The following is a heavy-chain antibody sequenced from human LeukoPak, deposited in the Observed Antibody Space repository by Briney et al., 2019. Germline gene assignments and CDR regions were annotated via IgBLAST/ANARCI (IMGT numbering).Heavy chain of an antibody. CDR1: GFSVSTSG. J-gene: IGHJ4*02. CDR2: ISVEGERA. CDR3: AQGYSSGWYPH. V-gene: IGHV3-23*01. D-gene: IGHD6-19*01. Sequence: GGSLRLSCTVSGFSVSTSGMSWVRQAQGKGLQTISAISVEGERAYYADSVKGRFTISRDNSKNTLYLQMNSLRVEDTAVYYCAQGYSSGWYPHWGQGSLVSVSS.